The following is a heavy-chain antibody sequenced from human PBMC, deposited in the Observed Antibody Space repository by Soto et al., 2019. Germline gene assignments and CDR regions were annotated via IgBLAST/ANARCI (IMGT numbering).Heavy chain of an antibody. Sequence: SETLSLTCTFSGGSISSSSYYWGWIRQPPGKGLEWIGSIYYSGSTYYNPSLKSRVTISVDTSKNQFSLKLSSVTAADTAVYYCARQSPFLWGSYRSGKGGFDYWGQGTLVTVSS. CDR1: GGSISSSSYY. V-gene: IGHV4-39*01. CDR3: ARQSPFLWGSYRSGKGGFDY. D-gene: IGHD3-16*02. CDR2: IYYSGST. J-gene: IGHJ4*02.